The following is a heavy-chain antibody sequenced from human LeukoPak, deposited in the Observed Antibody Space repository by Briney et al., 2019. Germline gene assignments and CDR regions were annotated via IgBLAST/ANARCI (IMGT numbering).Heavy chain of an antibody. J-gene: IGHJ5*02. CDR2: INHSGST. Sequence: SETLSLTCAVYGGSFSGYYWSWLRQPPGKGLEWIGEINHSGSTNYNPSLKSRVTISVDTSKDQFSLKLSSVTAADTAVYYCARGVGGYCSGGSCYSAPNWFDPWGQGTLVIVSS. D-gene: IGHD2-15*01. CDR1: GGSFSGYY. V-gene: IGHV4-34*01. CDR3: ARGVGGYCSGGSCYSAPNWFDP.